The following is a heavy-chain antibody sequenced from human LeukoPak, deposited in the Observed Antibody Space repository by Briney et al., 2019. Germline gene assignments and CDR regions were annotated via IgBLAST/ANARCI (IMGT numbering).Heavy chain of an antibody. CDR3: ARHSTSHSSDAFDI. CDR2: IYAGDSDT. CDR1: GYFFSNYW. J-gene: IGHJ3*02. D-gene: IGHD6-6*01. Sequence: GESPEISCKAFGYFFSNYWIGWVRQMPGKGLEWMGIIYAGDSDTRYSPSFQGQVTISVDKSITTAYLQWNSLKASDSAIYYCARHSTSHSSDAFDIWGQGTLVIVSS. V-gene: IGHV5-51*01.